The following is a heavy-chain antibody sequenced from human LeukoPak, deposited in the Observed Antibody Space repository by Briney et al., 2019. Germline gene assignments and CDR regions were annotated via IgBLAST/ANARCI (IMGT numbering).Heavy chain of an antibody. Sequence: GGSLRLSCAASGFTFSSYAMSWVRQAPGKGLEWVSGISGSGGSTYYADSVKGRFTIFRDNSKNTLYLQMNSLRAGDTAVYHCANGWSPDYWGRGTLVTVSS. V-gene: IGHV3-23*01. D-gene: IGHD2-15*01. CDR1: GFTFSSYA. CDR2: ISGSGGST. CDR3: ANGWSPDY. J-gene: IGHJ4*02.